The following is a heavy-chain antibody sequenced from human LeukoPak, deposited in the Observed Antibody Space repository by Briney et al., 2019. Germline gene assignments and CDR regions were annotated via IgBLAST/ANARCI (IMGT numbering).Heavy chain of an antibody. CDR3: ATNAGPAALDAIDI. J-gene: IGHJ3*02. Sequence: SETLSLTCIVSGVSISDDQWSWIRQPPGKGLQWIGYMYNNGSTDYNPSLKSRVTLSGDTSKNQFSLKLSSVTASDTALYYCATNAGPAALDAIDIWGLGTMVTVSS. V-gene: IGHV4-59*08. CDR2: MYNNGST. CDR1: GVSISDDQ. D-gene: IGHD2-2*01.